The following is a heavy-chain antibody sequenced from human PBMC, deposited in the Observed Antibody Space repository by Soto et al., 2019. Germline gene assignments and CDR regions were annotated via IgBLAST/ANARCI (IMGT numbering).Heavy chain of an antibody. V-gene: IGHV4-59*01. CDR1: RGSISSYY. J-gene: IGHJ4*02. Sequence: SETLSLTCTVSRGSISSYYWSWIRQPPGKGLEWIGYISYSGNTNYNASLKSRVTISVDTSTNQFSLRVTSVTAADTAVYYCARIRGLGEVSTYFDYWGQGALVTVS. CDR2: ISYSGNT. CDR3: ARIRGLGEVSTYFDY. D-gene: IGHD3-16*02.